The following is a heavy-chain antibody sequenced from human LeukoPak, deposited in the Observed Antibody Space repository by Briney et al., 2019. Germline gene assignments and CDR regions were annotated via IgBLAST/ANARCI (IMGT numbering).Heavy chain of an antibody. Sequence: MSGGSLRLSCTASGFTFGDYAMSWFRQAPGKGLEWVSSISSSSSYIYYADSVKGRFTISRDNAKNSLYLQMNSLRAEDTAVYYCASFAVGATTGEVAFDYWGQGTLVTVSS. CDR1: GFTFGDYA. V-gene: IGHV3-21*01. CDR2: ISSSSSYI. D-gene: IGHD1-26*01. CDR3: ASFAVGATTGEVAFDY. J-gene: IGHJ4*02.